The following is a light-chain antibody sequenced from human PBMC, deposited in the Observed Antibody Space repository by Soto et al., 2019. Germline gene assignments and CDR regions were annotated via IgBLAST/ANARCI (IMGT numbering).Light chain of an antibody. CDR3: QQANSFPLT. V-gene: IGKV1-12*01. J-gene: IGKJ4*01. CDR2: GAS. CDR1: QGINNY. Sequence: DIQMTQSPSSLSASVGDRVTITCRASQGINNYLAWYQQKPGKAPNLLIYGASSLQSGVPSRFSGSGSGTDFTLTISSLQPEDFATYYCQQANSFPLTFGGGTKVDIK.